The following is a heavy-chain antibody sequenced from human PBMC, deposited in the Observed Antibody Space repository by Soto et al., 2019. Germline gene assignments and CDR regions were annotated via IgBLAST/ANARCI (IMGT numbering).Heavy chain of an antibody. CDR3: ARHWVRYYYGSGSPGGAFDI. D-gene: IGHD3-10*01. V-gene: IGHV4-39*01. J-gene: IGHJ3*02. Sequence: QLQLQESGPGLVKPSETLSLTCTVSGGSISSSSYYWGWIRQPPGKGLEWIGSIYYSGSTYYNPSLKSRVTISVDTSKNQFSLKLSSVTAADTAVYYCARHWVRYYYGSGSPGGAFDIWGQGTMVTVSS. CDR1: GGSISSSSYY. CDR2: IYYSGST.